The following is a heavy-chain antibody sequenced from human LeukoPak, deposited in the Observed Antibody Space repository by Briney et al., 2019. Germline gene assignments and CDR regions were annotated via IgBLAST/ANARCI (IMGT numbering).Heavy chain of an antibody. Sequence: PGGSLRLSCAASGFTFSSYWMSWVRQAPGKGLEWVANIKQDGSEKYYVDSAKGRFTISRDNAKNSLYLQMNSLRAEDTAVYYCARWGGYFGGYYFDYWGQGTLVTVSS. CDR1: GFTFSSYW. D-gene: IGHD3-9*01. CDR3: ARWGGYFGGYYFDY. V-gene: IGHV3-7*01. J-gene: IGHJ4*02. CDR2: IKQDGSEK.